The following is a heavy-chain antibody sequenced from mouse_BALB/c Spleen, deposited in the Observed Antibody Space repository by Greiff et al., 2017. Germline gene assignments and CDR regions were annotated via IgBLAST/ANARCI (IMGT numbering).Heavy chain of an antibody. CDR3: ARNYDYDL. CDR2: ISSGGST. D-gene: IGHD2-4*01. J-gene: IGHJ3*01. Sequence: VQLVESGGGLVKPGGSLKLSCAASGFTFSSYAMSWVRQTPEKRLEWVASISSGGSTYYPDSVKGRFTISRDNARNILYLQMSSLRSEDTAMYYCARNYDYDLGGQGTLVTVSA. V-gene: IGHV5-6-5*01. CDR1: GFTFSSYA.